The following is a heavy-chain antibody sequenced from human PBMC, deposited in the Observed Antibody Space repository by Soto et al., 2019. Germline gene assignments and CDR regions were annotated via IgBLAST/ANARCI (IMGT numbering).Heavy chain of an antibody. J-gene: IGHJ5*02. V-gene: IGHV4-31*03. CDR1: GGSISSGGYY. CDR3: ARDHGYSYGYGRWFDP. D-gene: IGHD5-18*01. CDR2: IYYSGST. Sequence: SETLSLTCTVSGGSISSGGYYWSWIRQHPGKGLEWIGYIYYSGSTYYNPSLKSRVTISVDTSKNQFSLKLSSVTAADTAVYYCARDHGYSYGYGRWFDPWGQGNLVTVSS.